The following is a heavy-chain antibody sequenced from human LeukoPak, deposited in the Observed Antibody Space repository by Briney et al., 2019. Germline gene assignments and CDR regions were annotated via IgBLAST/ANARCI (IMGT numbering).Heavy chain of an antibody. CDR2: ISSGSSTI. CDR3: ARGIRGFGSSWYVDY. V-gene: IGHV3-48*02. J-gene: IGHJ4*02. CDR1: GFTFSSYS. Sequence: GGSLRLSCAASGFTFSSYSMNWVRQAPGKGLEWVSYISSGSSTIYYADSVKGRFTISRDNAKNSLYLHMNSLRDEDTAVYCCARGIRGFGSSWYVDYWGQGTLVTVSS. D-gene: IGHD6-13*01.